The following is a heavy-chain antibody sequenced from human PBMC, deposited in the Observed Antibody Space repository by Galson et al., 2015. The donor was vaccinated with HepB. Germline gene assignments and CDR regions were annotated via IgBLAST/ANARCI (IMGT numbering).Heavy chain of an antibody. CDR2: ISYDGSNK. CDR3: ARWNMAAPASRFDF. J-gene: IGHJ4*02. Sequence: SLRLSCAASGFTFSSYGMHWVRQAPGKGLEWVAVISYDGSNKYYADSVKGRFTISRDNSKNTLYLQMNSLRAEDTAVYYCARWNMAAPASRFDFWGQGTLVTVSS. V-gene: IGHV3-30*03. D-gene: IGHD6-13*01. CDR1: GFTFSSYG.